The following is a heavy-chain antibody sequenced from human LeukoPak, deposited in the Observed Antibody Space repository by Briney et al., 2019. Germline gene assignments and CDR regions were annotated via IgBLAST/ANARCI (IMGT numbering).Heavy chain of an antibody. CDR1: GGSISSGDYY. CDR2: IYYSGST. J-gene: IGHJ4*02. Sequence: PSQTLSLTCTVSGGSISSGDYYWSWIRQPPGKGLEWIGYIYYSGSTYYNPSLKSRVTISVDTPKNQFSLKLSSVTAADTAVYYCARGSPDYYDSSGYSDYWGQGTLVTVSS. V-gene: IGHV4-30-4*01. D-gene: IGHD3-22*01. CDR3: ARGSPDYYDSSGYSDY.